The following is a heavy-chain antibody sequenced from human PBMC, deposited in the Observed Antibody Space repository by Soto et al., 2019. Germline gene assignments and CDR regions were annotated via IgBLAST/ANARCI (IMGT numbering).Heavy chain of an antibody. CDR2: IYSGGGT. CDR1: GFTVSSNS. CDR3: ARSRFYAGDPYWLFDL. D-gene: IGHD2-21*02. J-gene: IGHJ2*01. V-gene: IGHV3-53*01. Sequence: EVQLVESGGGLIQPGGSLRLSCAASGFTVSSNSMNWVRQAPGKGLEWVSVIYSGGGTFYADSVKGRFTISRDNSKNTLYLQVTSLSAEVKAVYYCARSRFYAGDPYWLFDLWGRGTLVTVSS.